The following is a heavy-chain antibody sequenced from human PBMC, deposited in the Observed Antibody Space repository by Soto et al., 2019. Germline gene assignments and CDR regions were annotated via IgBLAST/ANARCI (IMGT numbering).Heavy chain of an antibody. V-gene: IGHV1-2*02. CDR1: GYTFTDSY. CDR2: INPNSGGT. Sequence: ASVKVSCKASGYTFTDSYIHWVRQAPGQGLEWMGWINPNSGGTNYAQRFQDRVTMTRDTSISTVYMDLRRLRSDDTAAYYCARAVSSLLYFFDYWGQGTLVTVSS. J-gene: IGHJ4*02. CDR3: ARAVSSLLYFFDY.